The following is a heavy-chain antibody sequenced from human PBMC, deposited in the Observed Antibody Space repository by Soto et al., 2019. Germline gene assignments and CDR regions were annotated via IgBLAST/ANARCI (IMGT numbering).Heavy chain of an antibody. V-gene: IGHV4-34*01. D-gene: IGHD3-3*01. CDR1: GGSFSGYY. CDR3: ARGKMSADEQSDWLDP. CDR2: INHSGST. J-gene: IGHJ5*02. Sequence: SDTLSLTCAVYGGSFSGYYWSWIRQPPGKGLEWIGEINHSGSTNYNPSLKSRVTISVDTSKNQFSLKLSSVTAADTAVYYCARGKMSADEQSDWLDPWGRGTLVTVSS.